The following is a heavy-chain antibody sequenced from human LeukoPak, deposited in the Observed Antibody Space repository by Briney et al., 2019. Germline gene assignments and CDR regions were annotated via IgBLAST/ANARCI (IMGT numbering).Heavy chain of an antibody. J-gene: IGHJ4*02. CDR2: IKQDGSEK. CDR3: ARDLSALTYYDFWSGYYPFDY. D-gene: IGHD3-3*01. CDR1: AFTFSSYW. Sequence: GGSLRLSCAASAFTFSSYWMSWVRQAPGKGLEWVANIKQDGSEKYYVDSVKGRFTISRDNAKNSLYLQMNNLRAEDTAVYYCARDLSALTYYDFWSGYYPFDYWGQGTLVTVSS. V-gene: IGHV3-7*01.